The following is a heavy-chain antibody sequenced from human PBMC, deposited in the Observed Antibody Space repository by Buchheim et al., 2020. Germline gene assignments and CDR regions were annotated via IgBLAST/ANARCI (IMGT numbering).Heavy chain of an antibody. V-gene: IGHV4-30-4*01. D-gene: IGHD3-9*01. CDR3: ARDFSNYDIWTGLKYNWFDP. CDR1: GGSISSGDYY. Sequence: QVQLQESGPGLVKPSQTLSLTCTVSGGSISSGDYYWSWIRQPPGKGLEWIGYIYYSGSTYYNPSLKSRVTISVDTSKKQFSLKLSSVTAADTAVYYCARDFSNYDIWTGLKYNWFDPWGQGTL. J-gene: IGHJ5*02. CDR2: IYYSGST.